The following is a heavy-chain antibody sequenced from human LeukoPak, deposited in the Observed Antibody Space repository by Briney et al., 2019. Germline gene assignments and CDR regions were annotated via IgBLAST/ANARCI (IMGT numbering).Heavy chain of an antibody. J-gene: IGHJ4*02. CDR1: GGSISSYY. CDR3: ARSPPGWYYDNSGQYYFDT. V-gene: IGHV4-59*08. D-gene: IGHD3-22*01. CDR2: ISFTGNT. Sequence: SETLSLTCTVSGGSISSYYWSWIRQSPGKRLEWIAYISFTGNTNYNPSLKSRVTISLDTSKTHFSLTLSSLTAADTAGYYCARSPPGWYYDNSGQYYFDTWGQGALVTVSS.